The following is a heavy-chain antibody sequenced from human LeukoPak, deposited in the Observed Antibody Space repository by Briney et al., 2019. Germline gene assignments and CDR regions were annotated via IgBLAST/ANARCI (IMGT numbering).Heavy chain of an antibody. CDR1: GWTFSGYY. V-gene: IGHV4-34*01. CDR3: ARAAYYFDSSGSTPLPPSMDV. D-gene: IGHD3-22*01. J-gene: IGHJ6*03. Sequence: PETLPLTCAVYGWTFSGYYWSWIRQPPGKGLGCIGEINHSGSTNYNPSLKSRVTISVVKSNNHFSMKPSSVPPADPAVHYCARAAYYFDSSGSTPLPPSMDVWGKGTTVTVSS. CDR2: INHSGST.